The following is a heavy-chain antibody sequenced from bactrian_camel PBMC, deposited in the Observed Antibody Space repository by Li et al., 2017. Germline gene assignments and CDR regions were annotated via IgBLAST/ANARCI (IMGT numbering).Heavy chain of an antibody. CDR2: LASYGTT. CDR3: AAECPPQFLDFRSPQH. V-gene: IGHV3S56*01. D-gene: IGHD8*01. CDR1: GFSFDDAD. Sequence: HVQLVESGGGEVQAGGSLRLSCIVSGFSFDDADMGWYRQGSGSDCKLVSALASYGTTYYTDSVKGRFTISRHNANRTLVLQMNKLRPDDTAVYYCAAECPPQFLDFRSPQHWGQGTQVTVS. J-gene: IGHJ4*01.